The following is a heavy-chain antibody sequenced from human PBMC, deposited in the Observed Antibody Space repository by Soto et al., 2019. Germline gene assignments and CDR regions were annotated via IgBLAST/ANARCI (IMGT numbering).Heavy chain of an antibody. CDR1: GYSISSGYY. CDR2: MYYSGST. CDR3: ARLQFTDWFDP. V-gene: IGHV4-38-2*01. Sequence: PSETLSLTCAVSGYSISSGYYWGWTRQPPGKGLEWIGSMYYSGSTYYNPSLKSRVTISVDTSKNQLSLKLSSVTAADTAVYNCARLQFTDWFDPWGQGTLVTVSS. D-gene: IGHD1-1*01. J-gene: IGHJ5*02.